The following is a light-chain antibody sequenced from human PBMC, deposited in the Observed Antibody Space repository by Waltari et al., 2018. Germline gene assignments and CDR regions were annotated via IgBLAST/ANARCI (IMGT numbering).Light chain of an antibody. V-gene: IGKV3-20*01. Sequence: EVVLTQSPGTLSLSPGERATLPCRASQSVSGSYLAWYQQKPGQAPRLLIYGASTRATGIPDRFSGSGSGTDFTLTISRLEPEDFAVYYCQQYGRSLWTFGQGTKVEIK. CDR2: GAS. J-gene: IGKJ1*01. CDR3: QQYGRSLWT. CDR1: QSVSGSY.